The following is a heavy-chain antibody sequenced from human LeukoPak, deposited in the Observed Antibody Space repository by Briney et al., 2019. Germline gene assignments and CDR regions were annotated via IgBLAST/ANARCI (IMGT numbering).Heavy chain of an antibody. CDR2: INHSGST. Sequence: PSETLSLTCAVYGGSFSGYYWSWIRQPPGKGLEWIGEINHSGSTNYNPSLKSRVTISVDTSKNQFSLKLSSVTAADTAVYYCARQCSSSWYSPNWFDPWGQGTLVTVSS. CDR3: ARQCSSSWYSPNWFDP. CDR1: GGSFSGYY. D-gene: IGHD6-13*01. J-gene: IGHJ5*02. V-gene: IGHV4-34*01.